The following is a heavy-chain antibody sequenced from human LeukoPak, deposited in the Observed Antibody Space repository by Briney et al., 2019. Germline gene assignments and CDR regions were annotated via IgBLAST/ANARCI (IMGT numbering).Heavy chain of an antibody. CDR2: ISGRGASK. D-gene: IGHD3-22*01. CDR1: GLTFNNYA. CDR3: ATRYDSSGYYFTG. Sequence: GGSLRLSCAVSGLTFNNYAMSWVRQAPGKGLEWVSGISGRGASKYYADSVKGRFTISRDNSKNTLYLQMNSLRAEDTAVYYCATRYDSSGYYFTGWGQGTLVTVSS. V-gene: IGHV3-23*01. J-gene: IGHJ4*02.